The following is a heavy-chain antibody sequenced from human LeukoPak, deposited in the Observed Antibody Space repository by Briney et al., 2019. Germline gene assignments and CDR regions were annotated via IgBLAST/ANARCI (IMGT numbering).Heavy chain of an antibody. CDR3: ARDIVVVPAAGAYGMDV. CDR1: GGTFSSYA. Sequence: GASVKVSCKASGGTFSSYAISWVRQAPGQGLEWMGWISAYNGNTNYAQKLQGRVTMTTDTSTSTAYMELRSLRSDDTAVYYCARDIVVVPAAGAYGMDVWGQGTTVTVSS. D-gene: IGHD2-2*01. CDR2: ISAYNGNT. J-gene: IGHJ6*02. V-gene: IGHV1-18*01.